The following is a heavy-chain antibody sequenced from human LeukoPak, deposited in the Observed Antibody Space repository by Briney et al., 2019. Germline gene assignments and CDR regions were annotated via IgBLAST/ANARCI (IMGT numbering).Heavy chain of an antibody. CDR2: IYGSETT. V-gene: IGHV4-59*11. CDR1: GDSMSNHF. Sequence: PSETLSLTCTVSGDSMSNHFWSWIRRPPGKGLEWIGYIYGSETTNYNPSLKSRVTMSVDTSENQFSLKLSSVTAADTALYYCASRPGGSTWYGVFDYWSRGTLVTVSS. D-gene: IGHD6-13*01. CDR3: ASRPGGSTWYGVFDY. J-gene: IGHJ4*02.